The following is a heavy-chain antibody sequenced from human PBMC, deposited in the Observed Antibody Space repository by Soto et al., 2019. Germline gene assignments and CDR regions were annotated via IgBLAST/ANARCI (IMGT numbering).Heavy chain of an antibody. CDR1: GFNVNSDY. D-gene: IGHD2-21*02. V-gene: IGHV3-53*01. Sequence: GGSLRLSCAASGFNVNSDYMNWVRQTPGKGLEWVASIYSGETTYYADSVRGRFTISSDKSKNTLYFQLSSLRIEDTAVYYCTGDGRGLGRLSLFEYWGQGVLVTVSS. J-gene: IGHJ4*02. CDR2: IYSGETT. CDR3: TGDGRGLGRLSLFEY.